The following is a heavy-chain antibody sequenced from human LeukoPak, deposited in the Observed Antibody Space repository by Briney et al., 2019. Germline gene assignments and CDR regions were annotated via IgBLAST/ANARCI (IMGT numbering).Heavy chain of an antibody. CDR2: ISGSGRSP. CDR1: GFTFSSYA. Sequence: PGGSLRLSCAASGFTFSSYAMSWVRQAPGKAPEWVSAISGSGRSPSYADAVKGRFTISRDNSKNTVSLQMNSLRVEDTAVYYCASAGGDSRPHDYWAREPRSPSP. D-gene: IGHD2-21*02. V-gene: IGHV3-23*01. CDR3: ASAGGDSRPHDY. J-gene: IGHJ4*02.